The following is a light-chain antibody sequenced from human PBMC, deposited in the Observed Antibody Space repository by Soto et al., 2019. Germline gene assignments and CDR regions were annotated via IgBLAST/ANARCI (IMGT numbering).Light chain of an antibody. J-gene: IGLJ2*01. CDR1: SSNIGAGYD. CDR2: GNS. Sequence: QSVLTQPPSVSGAPGQRVTISCTGSSSNIGAGYDVHWYQQLPGTAPKLLIYGNSNRPSGVPDRFSGSRSGTSASLAITGLQAEDEGDYYCQSYDSGLTVVFGGGTKLTVL. CDR3: QSYDSGLTVV. V-gene: IGLV1-40*01.